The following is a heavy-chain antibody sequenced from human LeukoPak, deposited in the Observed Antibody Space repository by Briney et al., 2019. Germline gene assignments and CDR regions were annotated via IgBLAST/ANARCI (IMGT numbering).Heavy chain of an antibody. CDR1: GFSFSSYW. CDR2: IKNDGSRA. CDR3: VREHVSAEYFDY. V-gene: IGHV3-74*01. J-gene: IGHJ4*02. Sequence: GGSLRLSCAASGFSFSSYWMHWVRQSPGKGLVWMSRIKNDGSRASYADSVKGRFTISRDNAQNTLFLQLNGLRAEDTAVYYCVREHVSAEYFDYWGQGALVTVSS. D-gene: IGHD5/OR15-5a*01.